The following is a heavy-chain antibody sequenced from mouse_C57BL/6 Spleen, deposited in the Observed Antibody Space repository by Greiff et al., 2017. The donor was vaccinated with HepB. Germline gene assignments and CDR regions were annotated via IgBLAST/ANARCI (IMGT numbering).Heavy chain of an antibody. J-gene: IGHJ2*01. Sequence: QVQLQQPGAELVMPGASVKLSCKASGYTFTSYWMHWVKQRPGQGLEWIGEIDPSDSYTNYNQKFKGKSTLTVDKSSSPAYMQLSSLTSEDSAVYYCARWGYYYGSSYWGQGTTLTVSS. CDR3: ARWGYYYGSSY. CDR1: GYTFTSYW. CDR2: IDPSDSYT. D-gene: IGHD1-1*01. V-gene: IGHV1-69*01.